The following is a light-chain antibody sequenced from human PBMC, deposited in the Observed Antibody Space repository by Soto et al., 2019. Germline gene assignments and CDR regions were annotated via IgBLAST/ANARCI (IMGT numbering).Light chain of an antibody. CDR3: SSYTTSNTRQIV. CDR1: SSDDGGYTY. Sequence: QSALTQPASVSGSPGQAITISCTGTSSDDGGYTYVSWYQQHPGKAPKFIIYDVSNRPSGVSNRFSGSKSGNTASLTISGLQAEYEADYYCSSYTTSNTRQIVFGTGTKVTVL. J-gene: IGLJ1*01. CDR2: DVS. V-gene: IGLV2-14*01.